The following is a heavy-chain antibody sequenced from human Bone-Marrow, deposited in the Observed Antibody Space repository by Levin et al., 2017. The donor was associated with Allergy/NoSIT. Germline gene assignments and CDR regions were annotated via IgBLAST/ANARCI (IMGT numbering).Heavy chain of an antibody. Sequence: GGSLRLSCAASGFTFSSYGMHWVRQAPGKGLEWVAVISYDGSNKYYADSVKGRFTISRDNSKNTLYLQMNSLRAEDTAVYYCAKDRGDYYDSSGYADYWGQGTLVNVSS. V-gene: IGHV3-30*18. D-gene: IGHD3-22*01. J-gene: IGHJ4*02. CDR3: AKDRGDYYDSSGYADY. CDR1: GFTFSSYG. CDR2: ISYDGSNK.